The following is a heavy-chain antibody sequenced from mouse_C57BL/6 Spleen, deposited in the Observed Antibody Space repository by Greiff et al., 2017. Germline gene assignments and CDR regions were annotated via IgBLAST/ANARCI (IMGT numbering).Heavy chain of an antibody. J-gene: IGHJ1*03. D-gene: IGHD2-5*01. V-gene: IGHV1-55*01. Sequence: VQLQQPGAELVKPGASVKMSCKASGYTFTSYWITWVKQRPGQGLEWIGDIYPGSGSTNYNEKFKSKATLTVDTSSSTAYMQLSSLTSEDSAVYYCARSAYYSNYGWYFDVWGTGTTVTVSS. CDR3: ARSAYYSNYGWYFDV. CDR1: GYTFTSYW. CDR2: IYPGSGST.